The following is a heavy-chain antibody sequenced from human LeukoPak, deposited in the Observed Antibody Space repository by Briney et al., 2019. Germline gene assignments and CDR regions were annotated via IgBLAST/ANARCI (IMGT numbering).Heavy chain of an antibody. CDR1: GFTYSRYW. Sequence: GGSLRLSCAASGFTYSRYWMTWVRQAPGKGLEWVASINEDGSGKHYVDSVKGRFTISRDNAQKSVYLEMNSLRAEDTAVYYCARAVTSTEGYWGQGTLVTVSS. D-gene: IGHD4-17*01. CDR3: ARAVTSTEGY. V-gene: IGHV3-7*03. J-gene: IGHJ4*02. CDR2: INEDGSGK.